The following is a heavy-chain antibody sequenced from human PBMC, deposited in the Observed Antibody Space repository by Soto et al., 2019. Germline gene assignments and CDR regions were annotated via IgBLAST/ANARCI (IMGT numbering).Heavy chain of an antibody. Sequence: EVQLLESGGGLVQPGGSLRLSCAASGFTFSSCAMTWVRQAPGKGLEWVLSISGSGDTTYYADSVKGRFTISRDTSKNTGYLQMNSLRADDTAVYYCAKGHPGGSCYSGLDCWGQGTLVTVSS. D-gene: IGHD2-15*01. CDR3: AKGHPGGSCYSGLDC. J-gene: IGHJ4*02. CDR1: GFTFSSCA. V-gene: IGHV3-23*01. CDR2: ISGSGDTT.